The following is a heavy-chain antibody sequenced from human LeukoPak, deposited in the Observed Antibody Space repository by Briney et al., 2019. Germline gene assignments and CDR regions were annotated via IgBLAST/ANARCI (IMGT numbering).Heavy chain of an antibody. V-gene: IGHV6-1*01. Sequence: SQTLSLTCAISGESVSSNNGAWNWIRQSPSRGLEWLGRTYYRSKWYYDYTESVKGRITINPDTSKNQYSLQLNSVTPEDTAVYYCARDEGNSGWYTFDYWVRGTLVTVS. CDR2: TYYRSKWYY. CDR3: ARDEGNSGWYTFDY. CDR1: GESVSSNNGA. J-gene: IGHJ4*02. D-gene: IGHD6-19*01.